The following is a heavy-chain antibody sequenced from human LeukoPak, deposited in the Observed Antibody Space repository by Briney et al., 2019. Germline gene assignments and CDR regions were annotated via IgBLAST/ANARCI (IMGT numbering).Heavy chain of an antibody. CDR3: VSFYETY. CDR1: GNYW. Sequence: GGSLRLSCAASGNYWMHWVRQAPGKGLVWVSHINSDGSWTSYADPVKGRFTISKDNAKNTVYLRMNSLRAEDTAVYYCVSFYETYWGRGTLVTVSS. J-gene: IGHJ4*02. V-gene: IGHV3-74*01. D-gene: IGHD2/OR15-2a*01. CDR2: INSDGSWT.